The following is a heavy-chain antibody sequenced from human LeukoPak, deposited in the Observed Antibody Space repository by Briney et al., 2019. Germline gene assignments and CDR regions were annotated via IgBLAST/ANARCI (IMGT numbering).Heavy chain of an antibody. J-gene: IGHJ4*02. D-gene: IGHD3-22*01. Sequence: SETLSLTCTVSGGSISGYHWSWIRQSPGKGLEWIGYINYSGNTRYKPSLRSRVTISVDTSKNQFSLNVNSVTAADTAVYYCARTSDYATIGYYLDYWGQGVLATVSS. CDR2: INYSGNT. V-gene: IGHV4-59*01. CDR1: GGSISGYH. CDR3: ARTSDYATIGYYLDY.